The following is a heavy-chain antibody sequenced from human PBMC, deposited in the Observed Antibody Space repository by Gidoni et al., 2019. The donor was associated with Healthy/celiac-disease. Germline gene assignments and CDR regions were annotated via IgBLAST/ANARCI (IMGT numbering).Heavy chain of an antibody. V-gene: IGHV4-61*02. J-gene: IGHJ4*02. D-gene: IGHD3-22*01. CDR1: GGSISSGSYY. CDR3: ARDGGYYYDSSGYLDY. Sequence: QVQLQESGPGRVKPSQTLSLTCTVSGGSISSGSYYWSWIRQPAGKGLEWIGRIYTRGSTNYNPSLKSLVTISVDTSKNQFSLKLSSVTAADTAVYYCARDGGYYYDSSGYLDYWGQGTLVTVSS. CDR2: IYTRGST.